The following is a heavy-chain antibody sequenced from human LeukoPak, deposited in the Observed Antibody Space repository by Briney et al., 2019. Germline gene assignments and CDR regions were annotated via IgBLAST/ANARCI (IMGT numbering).Heavy chain of an antibody. CDR3: ARDDLNSFDY. CDR1: GYTFINYG. J-gene: IGHJ4*02. CDR2: ISPYNRNT. Sequence: ASVKVSCKASGYTFINYGISWVRQAPGQGLEWMAWISPYNRNTYYAQNLQDRVTLTTDTSTNTAYMELRSLRSDDTAVYYCARDDLNSFDYWGQGTLVTVSS. V-gene: IGHV1-18*01.